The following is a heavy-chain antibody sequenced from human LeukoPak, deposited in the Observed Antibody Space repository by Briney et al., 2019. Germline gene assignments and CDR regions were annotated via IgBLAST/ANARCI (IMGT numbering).Heavy chain of an antibody. J-gene: IGHJ4*02. Sequence: KSSETLSLTCAVYGGSFSGYYWSWIRQPPGKGLEWIGEINHSGSTNYNPSLKSRVTISVDTSKNQFSLKLSSVTAADTAVYYCARGGGRKGPIDYWGQGTLVTVSS. D-gene: IGHD3-16*01. CDR3: ARGGGRKGPIDY. V-gene: IGHV4-34*01. CDR2: INHSGST. CDR1: GGSFSGYY.